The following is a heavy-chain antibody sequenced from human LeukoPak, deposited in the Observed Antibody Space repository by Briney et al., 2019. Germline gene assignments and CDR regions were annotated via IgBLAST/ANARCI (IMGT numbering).Heavy chain of an antibody. D-gene: IGHD2-2*01. CDR3: ARVPADNWFDP. CDR1: GGSISSGGYY. V-gene: IGHV4-61*08. J-gene: IGHJ5*02. Sequence: SETLSLTCTVSGGSISSGGYYWSWIRQHPGKGLEWIGYIYYSGSTNYNPSLKSRVTISVDTSKNQFSLKLSSVTAADTAVYYCARVPADNWFDPWGQGTLVTVSS. CDR2: IYYSGST.